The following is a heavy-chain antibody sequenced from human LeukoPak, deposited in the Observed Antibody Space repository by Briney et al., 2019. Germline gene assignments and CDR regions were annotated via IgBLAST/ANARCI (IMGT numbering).Heavy chain of an antibody. CDR3: ARLTYYYYGMDV. V-gene: IGHV4-39*01. Sequence: SETLSLTCTVSGGSINSSSYYWGWIRQPPGKGLEWIGSIYYSGNTYYNPSLKSRVTISVDTSKNQFSLKLCSVTAADTAVYYCARLTYYYYGMDVWGQGTTVTVSS. CDR1: GGSINSSSYY. J-gene: IGHJ6*02. CDR2: IYYSGNT.